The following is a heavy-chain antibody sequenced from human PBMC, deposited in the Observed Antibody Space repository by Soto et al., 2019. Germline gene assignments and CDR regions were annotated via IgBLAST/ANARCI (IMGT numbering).Heavy chain of an antibody. V-gene: IGHV3-21*01. J-gene: IGHJ5*02. CDR3: TRDASRDSSARGWFDP. CDR1: GFTLRGFT. CDR2: ISSNSAYI. Sequence: GGSLRLSCAASGFTLRGFTMNWVRQAPGKGLEWVSTISSNSAYIYYTDALRGRFTISRDNAKNSLHLQMNSLRAEDTAVYYCTRDASRDSSARGWFDPWGPGTLVTVSS. D-gene: IGHD6-13*01.